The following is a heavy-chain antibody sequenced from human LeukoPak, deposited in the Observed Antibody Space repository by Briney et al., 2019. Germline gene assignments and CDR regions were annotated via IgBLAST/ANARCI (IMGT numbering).Heavy chain of an antibody. CDR1: GFTFSNYA. CDR2: ISFDGRIK. CDR3: ARCILTATPGPAEFFQY. D-gene: IGHD2-21*02. V-gene: IGHV3-30*09. Sequence: PGGSLRLSCAASGFTSGFTFSNYAIHWVRPAPGKGLEWVAAISFDGRIKSVADSVKGRSAISTDNSKNTLYLQMTGLRRDDTGLYYCARCILTATPGPAEFFQYWGQGTLVTVSS. J-gene: IGHJ1*01.